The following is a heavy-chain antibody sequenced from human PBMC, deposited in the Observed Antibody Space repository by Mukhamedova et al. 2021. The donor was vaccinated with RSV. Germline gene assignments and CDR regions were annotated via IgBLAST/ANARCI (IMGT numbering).Heavy chain of an antibody. D-gene: IGHD2-21*02. Sequence: VRQAPGKGLEWVAVIWYDGSNKYYADSVKGRFTISRDNSKNTLYLQMNSLRAEDTAVYYCAKVGSPVTPYYFDYWGQGTLVTVS. CDR3: AKVGSPVTPYYFDY. V-gene: IGHV3-33*06. J-gene: IGHJ4*02. CDR2: IWYDGSNK.